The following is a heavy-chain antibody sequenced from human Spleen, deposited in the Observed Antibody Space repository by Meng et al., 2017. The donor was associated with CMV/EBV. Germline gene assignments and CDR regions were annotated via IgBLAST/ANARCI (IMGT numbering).Heavy chain of an antibody. J-gene: IGHJ5*02. CDR1: FSSYA. V-gene: IGHV1-69*05. D-gene: IGHD2-2*02. CDR2: IIPIFGTA. CDR3: AREGIVVVPAAILRVGWFDP. Sequence: FSSYAISWVRQAHGQGVEWMGGIIPIFGTANYAQKFQGRVTINTDESTSTAYMELSSLRYEDTAVYYCAREGIVVVPAAILRVGWFDPWGQGTLVTVSS.